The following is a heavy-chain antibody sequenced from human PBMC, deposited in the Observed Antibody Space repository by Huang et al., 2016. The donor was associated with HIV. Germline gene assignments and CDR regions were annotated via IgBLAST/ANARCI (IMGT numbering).Heavy chain of an antibody. J-gene: IGHJ3*02. Sequence: QVQLQQWGTGLLKPSETLSLTCAVYGGSFSDYYWSWLRQPPGKGLEWIGEINHSGTTNSNPSLKSRVTISLDTSKNQFSLKVKSLTAADTAVYYCARGQGTIQLLTDTDAFDIWGQGTMVTVSS. CDR1: GGSFSDYY. D-gene: IGHD5-18*01. CDR2: INHSGTT. CDR3: ARGQGTIQLLTDTDAFDI. V-gene: IGHV4-34*01.